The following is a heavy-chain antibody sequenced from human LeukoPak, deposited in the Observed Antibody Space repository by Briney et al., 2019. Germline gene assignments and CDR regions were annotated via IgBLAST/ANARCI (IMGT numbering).Heavy chain of an antibody. D-gene: IGHD5-24*01. CDR2: TSRGGDT. V-gene: IGHV4-4*02. J-gene: IGHJ4*02. Sequence: PSGTLSLTCAVCGVSISSDNLWTWVRQAPGKGLEWIGETSRGGDTKYNPLRRGRATISIDTPKTHLSLNLFAETAADTAMYYCATRDQSRTYMAPPEYWVQGTLATVSS. CDR1: GVSISSDNL. CDR3: ATRDQSRTYMAPPEY.